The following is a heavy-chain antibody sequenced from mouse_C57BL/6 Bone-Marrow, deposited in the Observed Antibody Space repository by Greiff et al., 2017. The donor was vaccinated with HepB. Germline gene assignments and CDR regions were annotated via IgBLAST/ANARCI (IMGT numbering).Heavy chain of an antibody. CDR3: ARWNYGYDGASWFAY. Sequence: VQLQQSGTELVKPGASVKLSCKASGYTFTSYWMHWVKQRPGQGLEWIGNINPSNGGTNYNEKFKSKATLTVDKSSSTAYMQLSSLTSEDSAVYYCARWNYGYDGASWFAYWGQGTLVTVSA. J-gene: IGHJ3*01. V-gene: IGHV1-53*01. CDR1: GYTFTSYW. CDR2: INPSNGGT. D-gene: IGHD2-2*01.